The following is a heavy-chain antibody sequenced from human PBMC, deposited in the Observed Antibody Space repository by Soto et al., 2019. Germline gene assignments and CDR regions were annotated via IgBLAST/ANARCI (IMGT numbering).Heavy chain of an antibody. D-gene: IGHD2-21*02. CDR2: INPTVGST. CDR3: ARLWGGGHCYFDY. Sequence: QVQLVQSGAELKKPGASVSVSCKASGYTFTNFYIHWVRQAPGQGLEWMGGINPTVGSTTYAQRFQDRVTMTRDTSTSTVYMELSSLRSEDRAIYYCARLWGGGHCYFDYWGPGTLVTVSS. CDR1: GYTFTNFY. J-gene: IGHJ4*02. V-gene: IGHV1-46*01.